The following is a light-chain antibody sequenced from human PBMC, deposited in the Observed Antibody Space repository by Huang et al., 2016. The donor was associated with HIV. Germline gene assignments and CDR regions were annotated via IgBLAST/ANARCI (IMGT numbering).Light chain of an antibody. CDR3: QQSYNTPWR. V-gene: IGKV1-39*01. CDR1: QSISNY. CDR2: SSS. J-gene: IGKJ1*01. Sequence: DIQMTQSPSSLSASVGDRVTITCRASQSISNYLNWYRQKPGGAPKLLIYSSSSLQTGVPSRFRGSGSGTDFTLTISSLHPEDSATYFCQQSYNTPWRFGQGTKVDIK.